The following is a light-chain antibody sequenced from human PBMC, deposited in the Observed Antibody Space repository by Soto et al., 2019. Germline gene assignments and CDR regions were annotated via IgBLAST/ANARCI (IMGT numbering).Light chain of an antibody. J-gene: IGLJ1*01. Sequence: QSVLTQPPSVSGAPGQRVTISCTGSSSKIGAGYDVHWYQQLPGTAPKLLIYGNSNRPSGVPDRFSGSKSGTSASLAITGLQAEDEADYYCQSYDSSLSRYVFGTGTKVTV. CDR2: GNS. CDR3: QSYDSSLSRYV. CDR1: SSKIGAGYD. V-gene: IGLV1-40*01.